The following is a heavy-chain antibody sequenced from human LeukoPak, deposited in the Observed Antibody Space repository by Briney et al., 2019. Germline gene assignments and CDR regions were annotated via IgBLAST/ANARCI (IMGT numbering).Heavy chain of an antibody. D-gene: IGHD1-26*01. Sequence: PGGSLRLSCAASGFSFSSYAMSWVRQAPGKGLEWVSGISGSGGNTYYGDWVKGRFTISRDNSKNTLYLQMNSLRAEDTAVYYCAKDLIVGATPYWGQGTLVTVSP. CDR2: ISGSGGNT. CDR3: AKDLIVGATPY. V-gene: IGHV3-23*01. CDR1: GFSFSSYA. J-gene: IGHJ4*02.